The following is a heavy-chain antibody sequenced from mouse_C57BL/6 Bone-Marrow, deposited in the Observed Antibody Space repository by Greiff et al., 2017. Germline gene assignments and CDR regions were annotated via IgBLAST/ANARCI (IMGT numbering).Heavy chain of an antibody. V-gene: IGHV1-74*01. CDR2: IHPSDSDT. CDR1: GYSFTSYW. CDR3: AIRPGFAY. Sequence: VKLQQPGAELVKPGASVKVSCKASGYSFTSYWMHWVKQRPGQGLEWIGRIHPSDSDTNYNQKFKGKATLTVNKSSSTAYMQLSSLTSEDSAVYYCAIRPGFAYWGQGTLVTVSA. J-gene: IGHJ3*01.